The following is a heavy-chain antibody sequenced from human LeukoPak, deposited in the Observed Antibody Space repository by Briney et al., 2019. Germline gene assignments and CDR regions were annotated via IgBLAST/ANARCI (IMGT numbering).Heavy chain of an antibody. D-gene: IGHD1-26*01. J-gene: IGHJ4*02. CDR3: ASEVGATGGPYFDY. CDR2: ISGSGGST. Sequence: GGSLRLSCAASGFTFSSYAMSWVRQAPGKGLEWVSAISGSGGSTYYADSVKGRFTISRGNSKNTLYLQMNSLRAEDTAVYYCASEVGATGGPYFDYWGQGTLVTVSS. CDR1: GFTFSSYA. V-gene: IGHV3-23*01.